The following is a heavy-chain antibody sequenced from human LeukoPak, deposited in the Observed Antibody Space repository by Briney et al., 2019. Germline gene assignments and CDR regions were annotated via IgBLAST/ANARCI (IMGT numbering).Heavy chain of an antibody. Sequence: ASVKVSCKASGYTFTSYYMHWVRQAPGQGLEWMGIINPSGGSTSYAQKFQGRVTMTRDTSTSTVYMELSSLRSEDAAVYYCARAKRRMDCGGDCYSWFDPWGQGTLVTVSS. V-gene: IGHV1-46*01. CDR1: GYTFTSYY. J-gene: IGHJ5*02. CDR3: ARAKRRMDCGGDCYSWFDP. CDR2: INPSGGST. D-gene: IGHD2-21*02.